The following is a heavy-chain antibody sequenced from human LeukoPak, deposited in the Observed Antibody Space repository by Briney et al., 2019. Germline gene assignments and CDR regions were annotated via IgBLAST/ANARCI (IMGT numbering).Heavy chain of an antibody. D-gene: IGHD1-1*01. CDR1: GFTFSSYA. Sequence: GGSLRLSCAASGFTFSSYAMSWVRQAPGKGLEWVSAISGSGGSTYYADSVKGRFTISRDNSKNTLYLQMNSLRAEDMAVYYCAKESTTGTNYYYYGMDVWGQGTTVTVSS. CDR2: ISGSGGST. CDR3: AKESTTGTNYYYYGMDV. J-gene: IGHJ6*02. V-gene: IGHV3-23*01.